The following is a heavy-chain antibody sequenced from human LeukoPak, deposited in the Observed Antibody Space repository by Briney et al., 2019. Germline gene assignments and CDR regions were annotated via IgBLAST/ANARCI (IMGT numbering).Heavy chain of an antibody. CDR2: LSGSGGGT. D-gene: IGHD3-10*01. CDR1: GITLSNYG. CDR3: AKRGVVIRVFLVGFHKEAYYFDS. J-gene: IGHJ4*02. V-gene: IGHV3-23*01. Sequence: GSLRLSCGGSGITLSNYGMSWVRQAPGKGLGWVAGLSGSGGGTNYAASVQGRFTVSRDNPKNTLYLQMNSLRAEDTAVYFCAKRGVVIRVFLVGFHKEAYYFDSWGQGALVTVSS.